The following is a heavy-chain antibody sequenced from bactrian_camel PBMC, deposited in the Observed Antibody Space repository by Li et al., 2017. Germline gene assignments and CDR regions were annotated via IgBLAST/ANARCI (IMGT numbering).Heavy chain of an antibody. CDR3: ATPRSRKVGTIPANQALGVMTSELWDDFGV. CDR2: VDTIGGT. V-gene: IGHV3S53*01. CDR1: GYADCDYD. D-gene: IGHD3*01. Sequence: QVQLVESGGGSVQAGGSLRLSCAVSGYADCDYDMAWYRQAPGAEREFVSEVDTIGGTRYAESVKGRFSISRNAKTTVSLRMNSLKAEDTAMYYCATPRSRKVGTIPANQALGVMTSELWDDFGVWGQGTQVTVS. J-gene: IGHJ6*01.